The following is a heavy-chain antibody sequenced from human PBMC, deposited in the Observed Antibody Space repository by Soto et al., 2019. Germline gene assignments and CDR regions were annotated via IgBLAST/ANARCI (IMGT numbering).Heavy chain of an antibody. J-gene: IGHJ5*02. CDR3: ARAVAGIGWFDP. CDR1: GGSFSGYY. Sequence: SETLSLTCAVYGGSFSGYYWSWIRQPPGKGLEWIGEINHSGSTNYNPSLKSRVTISVDTSKNQFSLKLSSVTAADTAVYYCARAVAGIGWFDPWGQGTLVTVSS. D-gene: IGHD6-19*01. V-gene: IGHV4-34*01. CDR2: INHSGST.